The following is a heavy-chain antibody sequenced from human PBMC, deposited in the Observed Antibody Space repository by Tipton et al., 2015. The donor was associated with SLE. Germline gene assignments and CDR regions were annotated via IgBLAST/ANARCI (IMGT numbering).Heavy chain of an antibody. V-gene: IGHV1-46*01. D-gene: IGHD2-8*01. CDR3: ARGARNGAYYFDY. CDR2: FNPSGGTT. J-gene: IGHJ4*02. Sequence: QVQLVQSGAEVKKPGASVKVSCKASGYTFASCYMHWVRQAPGQGLEWMGMFNPSGGTTDYAQKFQGRVTMTSDTSTSTVYIELSSLRSEGTALYYCARGARNGAYYFDYWGQGTLVTVSS. CDR1: GYTFASCY.